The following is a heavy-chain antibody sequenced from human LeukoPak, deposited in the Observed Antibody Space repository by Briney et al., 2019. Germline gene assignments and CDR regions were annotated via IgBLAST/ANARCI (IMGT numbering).Heavy chain of an antibody. J-gene: IGHJ4*02. D-gene: IGHD6-6*01. CDR3: ARGVGSFEVYLDY. CDR2: ISGSGGST. CDR1: GFTFSSYA. V-gene: IGHV3-23*01. Sequence: PGGSLRLSCAASGFTFSSYAMSWVRQAPGKGLEWVSAISGSGGSTYYADSVKGRFTISRDNSKNTLYLQMNSLRAEDTAVYYCARGVGSFEVYLDYWGQGTLVTVSS.